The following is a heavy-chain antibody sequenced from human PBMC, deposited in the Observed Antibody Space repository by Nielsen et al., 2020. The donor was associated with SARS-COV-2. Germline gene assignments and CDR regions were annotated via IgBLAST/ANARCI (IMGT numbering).Heavy chain of an antibody. CDR3: ARDMGWEAYYYGMDV. CDR2: ISYDGSNK. D-gene: IGHD1-26*01. V-gene: IGHV3-33*05. Sequence: WIRQPPGKGLEWVAVISYDGSNKYYADSVKGRFTISRDNSKNTLYLQMNSLRAEDTAVYYCARDMGWEAYYYGMDVWGQGTTVTVSS. J-gene: IGHJ6*02.